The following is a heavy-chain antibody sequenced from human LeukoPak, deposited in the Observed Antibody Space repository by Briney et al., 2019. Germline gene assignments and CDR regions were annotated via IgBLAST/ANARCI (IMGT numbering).Heavy chain of an antibody. D-gene: IGHD3-10*01. V-gene: IGHV4-59*01. CDR1: GGSISSYY. CDR2: IYYSGST. Sequence: SETLSLTCTVSGGSISSYYWSWIRQPPGKGLEWIGYIYYSGSTNYNPSLKSRVTISVDTSKNQFSLKLSSVTAADTAVYYCARGAQGSGSYYNSSWGQGTLVTVSS. CDR3: ARGAQGSGSYYNSS. J-gene: IGHJ4*02.